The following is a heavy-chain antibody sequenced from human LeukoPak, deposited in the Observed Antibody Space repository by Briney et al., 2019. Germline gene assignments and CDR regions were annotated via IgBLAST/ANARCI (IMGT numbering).Heavy chain of an antibody. CDR2: INPNTGAT. Sequence: GASVKVSCKASGYTFIDYYIHWVRQVPGQGLEWVGRINPNTGATYYAQKFQGRVTMTRDTSINIVYMELNSLRSDDAAVYYCARGPRSSSGYYEFDYWGQGTLVTVSS. CDR3: ARGPRSSSGYYEFDY. V-gene: IGHV1-2*06. CDR1: GYTFIDYY. J-gene: IGHJ4*02. D-gene: IGHD3-22*01.